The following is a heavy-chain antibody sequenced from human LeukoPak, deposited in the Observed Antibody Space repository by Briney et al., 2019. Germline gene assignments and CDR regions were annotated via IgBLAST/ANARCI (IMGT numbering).Heavy chain of an antibody. D-gene: IGHD3-22*01. CDR2: IYTSGST. CDR3: ARDLYYYDSSGYYLWGFDI. J-gene: IGHJ3*02. CDR1: GGSISSGSYY. Sequence: SETLSLTCTVSGGSISSGSYYWSWIRQPAGKGLEWIGRIYTSGSTNYNPSLKSRVTISVDTSKNQFSLRLSSVTAADTAVYYCARDLYYYDSSGYYLWGFDIWGQGTMVTVSS. V-gene: IGHV4-61*02.